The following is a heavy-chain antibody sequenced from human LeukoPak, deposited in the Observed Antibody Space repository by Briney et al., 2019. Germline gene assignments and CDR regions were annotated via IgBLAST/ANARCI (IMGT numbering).Heavy chain of an antibody. V-gene: IGHV5-51*01. D-gene: IGHD3-10*01. CDR3: ARYYYGSGRGANWFDP. Sequence: GESLKISCKGSGYSFTSYWIGWVRQMPGKGLEWMGIIYPGDSDTRYSPSFQGQVTISADKSISTAYLQWSSLKASDTTMYYCARYYYGSGRGANWFDPWGQGTLVTVSS. CDR2: IYPGDSDT. J-gene: IGHJ5*02. CDR1: GYSFTSYW.